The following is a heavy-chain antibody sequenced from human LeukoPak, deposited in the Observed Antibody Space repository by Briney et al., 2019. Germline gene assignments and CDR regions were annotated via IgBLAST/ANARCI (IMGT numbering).Heavy chain of an antibody. Sequence: PGGSLRLSCTASGFTFSTYWMTWVRQAPGKGLEWVAFIQYDESNKYYADSVKGPFTISRDNSKNTLYVQMNSLRAEDTAVYYCAKEGYSRGYYSYYYMDVWGKGTTVTVSS. CDR1: GFTFSTYW. CDR2: IQYDESNK. V-gene: IGHV3-30*02. J-gene: IGHJ6*03. D-gene: IGHD6-13*01. CDR3: AKEGYSRGYYSYYYMDV.